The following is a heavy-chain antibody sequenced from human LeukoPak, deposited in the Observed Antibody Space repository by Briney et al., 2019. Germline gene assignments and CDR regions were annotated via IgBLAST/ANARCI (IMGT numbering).Heavy chain of an antibody. D-gene: IGHD3-22*01. CDR3: AREEGWEYYYEGDAFDI. J-gene: IGHJ3*02. CDR1: GDSISSYY. CDR2: IYTSGST. Sequence: SETLSLTCTVSGDSISSYYWSWIRQPAGKGLEWIGRIYTSGSTNYNPSLKSRVTMSVDTSKNQFSLKLSSVTAADTAVYYCAREEGWEYYYEGDAFDIWGQGTMVTVSS. V-gene: IGHV4-4*07.